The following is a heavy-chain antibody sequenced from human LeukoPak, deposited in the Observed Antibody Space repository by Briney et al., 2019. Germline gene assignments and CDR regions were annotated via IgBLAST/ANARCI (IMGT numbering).Heavy chain of an antibody. Sequence: SETLSLTCSVSGGSISGWYWSWIRQPPGKGLEWIGDIYGSGSTKSNDSLKSRVTISLDTSRNRISLNLTSVTATDTAVYYCVRQTTLTGFAGGLGFNYWGPGTLVTVSS. CDR3: VRQTTLTGFAGGLGFNY. CDR2: IYGSGST. CDR1: GGSISGWY. J-gene: IGHJ4*02. V-gene: IGHV4-59*08. D-gene: IGHD1-1*01.